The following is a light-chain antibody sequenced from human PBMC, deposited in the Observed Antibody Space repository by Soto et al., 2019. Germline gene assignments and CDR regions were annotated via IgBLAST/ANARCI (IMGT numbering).Light chain of an antibody. Sequence: DIQLTQSPSFLSASVGGRVTITCRASQAISSHLAWYQQKPGKAPNLLIYGASTLQSGVPSRFSGSGSGTQFTLTISSLQPEDFATYYCQKYDSAPLTFGPGTKVDIK. CDR3: QKYDSAPLT. V-gene: IGKV1-9*01. J-gene: IGKJ3*01. CDR1: QAISSH. CDR2: GAS.